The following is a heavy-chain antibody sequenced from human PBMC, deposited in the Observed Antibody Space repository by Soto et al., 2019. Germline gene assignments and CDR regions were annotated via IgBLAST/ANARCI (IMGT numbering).Heavy chain of an antibody. CDR3: SRVPETDYDTDWYFDL. CDR1: GGSISSGGYY. CDR2: IYYSGST. D-gene: IGHD3-22*01. J-gene: IGHJ2*01. Sequence: QVQLQESGPGLVKPSQTLSLTCTVSGGSISSGGYYWSWIRQHPGKGLEWIGYIYYSGSTDYNPSLKSRVTMSVDTSKNQFSLKLSSVTAADTAVYYSSRVPETDYDTDWYFDLWGRGTLVTVSS. V-gene: IGHV4-31*03.